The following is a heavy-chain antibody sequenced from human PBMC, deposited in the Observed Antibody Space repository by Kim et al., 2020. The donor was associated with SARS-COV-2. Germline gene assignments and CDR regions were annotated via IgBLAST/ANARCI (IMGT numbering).Heavy chain of an antibody. CDR3: ARDLDGVTMVRGVIVY. D-gene: IGHD3-10*01. Sequence: DSVKGLFTISRDNSKNTLYLQMNSLRAEDTAVYYCARDLDGVTMVRGVIVYWGQGTLVTVSS. V-gene: IGHV3-30*01. J-gene: IGHJ4*02.